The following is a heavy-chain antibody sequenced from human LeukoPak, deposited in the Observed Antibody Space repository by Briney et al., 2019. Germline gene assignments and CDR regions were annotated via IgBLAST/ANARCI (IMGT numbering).Heavy chain of an antibody. D-gene: IGHD1-26*01. V-gene: IGHV3-11*01. CDR2: ISGSGSTI. J-gene: IGHJ4*02. Sequence: PGGSLRLSCAASGFTFSDYYMSWIRQAPGKGLEWVSYISGSGSTIYYADSVKGRFTISRDNAKNSLYLQMNSLRAEDTAVYYCARLRRSSQPRFDYWGQGTLVTVSS. CDR3: ARLRRSSQPRFDY. CDR1: GFTFSDYY.